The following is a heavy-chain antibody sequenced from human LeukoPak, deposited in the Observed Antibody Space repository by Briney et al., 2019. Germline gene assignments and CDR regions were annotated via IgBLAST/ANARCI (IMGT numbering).Heavy chain of an antibody. Sequence: SETLSLTCAVYGGSFSGYYWSWIRQPPGKGLEWIGEINHSGSTNYNPSLKSRVTISVDTSKNQFSLKLSSVTAADTAVYYCARGSSSSSPSFGYWGQGTLVTVSS. CDR2: INHSGST. J-gene: IGHJ4*02. V-gene: IGHV4-34*01. D-gene: IGHD2-2*01. CDR1: GGSFSGYY. CDR3: ARGSSSSSPSFGY.